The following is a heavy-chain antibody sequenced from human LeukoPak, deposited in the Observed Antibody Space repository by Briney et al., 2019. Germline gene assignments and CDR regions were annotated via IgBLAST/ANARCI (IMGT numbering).Heavy chain of an antibody. Sequence: PSQTLSLTCTVSGGSISSGDYYWSWIRQPPGKGLEWIGYIYYGGSTYYNPSLKSRVTISVDTSKNQFSLKLSSVTAADTAVYYCARGEEMATIPYFDYWGQGTLVTVSS. CDR2: IYYGGST. V-gene: IGHV4-30-4*01. CDR1: GGSISSGDYY. D-gene: IGHD5-24*01. J-gene: IGHJ4*02. CDR3: ARGEEMATIPYFDY.